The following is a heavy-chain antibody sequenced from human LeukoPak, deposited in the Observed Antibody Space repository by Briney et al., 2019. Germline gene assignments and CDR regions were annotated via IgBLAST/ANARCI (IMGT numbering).Heavy chain of an antibody. Sequence: SETLALPYTVSGGSISSYYWSCIRQPPGKALECIVYIYYSGCTKYNPSLKSRVTISVDTSKNQFSLKLSSVTAADTAVYYCARGESGYSYGALFDYWGQGTLVTVSS. CDR1: GGSISSYY. CDR3: ARGESGYSYGALFDY. D-gene: IGHD5-18*01. CDR2: IYYSGCT. J-gene: IGHJ4*02. V-gene: IGHV4-59*01.